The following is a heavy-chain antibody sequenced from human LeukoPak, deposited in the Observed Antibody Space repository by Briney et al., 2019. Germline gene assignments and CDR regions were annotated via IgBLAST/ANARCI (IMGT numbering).Heavy chain of an antibody. CDR2: IRYDGSSE. V-gene: IGHV3-30*02. J-gene: IGHJ4*02. Sequence: GGSLRLSCAASTFSNAWMSWVRQSPGKGLEWVAFIRYDGSSEYYADTVKGRFTISRDNSKNTLYLQMNSLRAEDTAVYYCAKVLARRYYSSTSCYTSSDYWGQGTLVTVFS. D-gene: IGHD2-2*02. CDR3: AKVLARRYYSSTSCYTSSDY. CDR1: TFSNAW.